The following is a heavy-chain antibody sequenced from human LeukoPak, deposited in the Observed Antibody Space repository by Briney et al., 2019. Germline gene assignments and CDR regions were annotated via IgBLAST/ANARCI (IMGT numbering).Heavy chain of an antibody. V-gene: IGHV4-34*01. D-gene: IGHD2-2*01. CDR2: INHSGST. CDR3: ARGPKYYSRLRFGY. J-gene: IGHJ4*02. Sequence: SETLSLTCAVYGGSFSGYYWSWIRQSPGKGLEWIGEINHSGSTNYNPSLKSRVTISVDTSKNQFSLKLSSVTAADTAVYYCARGPKYYSRLRFGYWGQGTLVTVSS. CDR1: GGSFSGYY.